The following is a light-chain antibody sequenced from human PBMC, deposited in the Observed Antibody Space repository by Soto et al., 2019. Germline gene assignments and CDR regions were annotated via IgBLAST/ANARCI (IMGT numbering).Light chain of an antibody. Sequence: QSALTQPRSVSGSPGQSVTISCTGTSSDVGGYNYVSWYQQHPGKAPKLMIYDVSKRPSGVPDRFSGSKSGNTASLTISGLQAEDEADYYCCSYAGSYCVFGTGTQLTVL. CDR2: DVS. J-gene: IGLJ7*01. CDR3: CSYAGSYCV. V-gene: IGLV2-11*01. CDR1: SSDVGGYNY.